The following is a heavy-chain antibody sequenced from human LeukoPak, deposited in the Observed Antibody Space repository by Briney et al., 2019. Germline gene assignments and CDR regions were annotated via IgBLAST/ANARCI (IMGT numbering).Heavy chain of an antibody. D-gene: IGHD3-10*01. CDR1: GGSFSGYY. CDR3: ARKRIAMVRGVGNHFDY. J-gene: IGHJ4*02. CDR2: INHSGST. Sequence: SETLSLTCAVYGGSFSGYYWSWIRQPPGKGLEWIGEINHSGSTNYNPSLKSRDTISVDTSKNQFSLKLSSVTAADTAVYYCARKRIAMVRGVGNHFDYWGQGTLVTVSS. V-gene: IGHV4-34*01.